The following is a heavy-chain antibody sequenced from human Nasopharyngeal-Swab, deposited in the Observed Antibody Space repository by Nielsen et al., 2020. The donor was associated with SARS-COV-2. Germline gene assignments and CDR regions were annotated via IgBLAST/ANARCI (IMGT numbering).Heavy chain of an antibody. Sequence: GESLKISCAASGFTFSSYSMNWVRQAPGKGLEWVSYISSSSSTICYADSVKGRFTISRDNAKNSLYLQMNSLRDEDTAVYYCARTNNYDFWSGYEDWYFDLWGRGTLVTVSS. D-gene: IGHD3-3*01. CDR1: GFTFSSYS. V-gene: IGHV3-48*02. CDR2: ISSSSSTI. CDR3: ARTNNYDFWSGYEDWYFDL. J-gene: IGHJ2*01.